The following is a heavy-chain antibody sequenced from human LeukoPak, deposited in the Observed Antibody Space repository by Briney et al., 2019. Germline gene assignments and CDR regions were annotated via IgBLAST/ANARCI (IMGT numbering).Heavy chain of an antibody. J-gene: IGHJ6*03. CDR3: ARSLGRVGYYYMDV. CDR1: GFTFSSYS. CDR2: ISSSSSYI. Sequence: GGSLRLSCAASGFTFSSYSMNWVRQAPGKGLEWVSSISSSSSYIYYADSVKGRFTISRDNAKNSLYLQMNSLRAEDTALYYCARSLGRVGYYYMDVWGKGTTVTVSS. D-gene: IGHD1-26*01. V-gene: IGHV3-21*04.